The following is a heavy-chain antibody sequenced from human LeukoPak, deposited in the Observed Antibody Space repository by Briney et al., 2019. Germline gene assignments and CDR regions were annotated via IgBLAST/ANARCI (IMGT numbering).Heavy chain of an antibody. CDR2: ISWNSGSI. J-gene: IGHJ4*02. D-gene: IGHD2-2*02. V-gene: IGHV3-9*01. CDR1: GFTFDDYA. CDR3: AKGGSCSSTSCYNGVDY. Sequence: GGSLRLSCAASGFTFDDYAMHWVRQAPGKGLEWVSGISWNSGSIGYADSVKGRFTISRDNAKSSLYLQMNSLRAEDTALYYCAKGGSCSSTSCYNGVDYWGQGALVTVSS.